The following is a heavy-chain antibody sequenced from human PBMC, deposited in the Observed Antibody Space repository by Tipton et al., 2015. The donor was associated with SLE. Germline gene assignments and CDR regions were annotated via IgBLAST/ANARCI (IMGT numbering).Heavy chain of an antibody. D-gene: IGHD6-19*01. CDR2: IYYSGST. V-gene: IGHV4-39*01. CDR1: GGSISSSSYY. Sequence: LRLSCTVSGGSISSSSYYWGWIRQPPGKGLEWIGSIYYSGSTYYNPSLKTRVTISVDTSKNQFSLKLSSVTAADTAVYYCASGVIAVAAIDYWGQGTLVTVSS. J-gene: IGHJ4*02. CDR3: ASGVIAVAAIDY.